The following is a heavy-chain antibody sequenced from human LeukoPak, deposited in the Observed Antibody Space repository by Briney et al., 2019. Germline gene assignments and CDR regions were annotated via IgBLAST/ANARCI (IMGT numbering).Heavy chain of an antibody. CDR1: GFTFSDFA. D-gene: IGHD6-19*01. CDR2: ISGSGNNI. V-gene: IGHV3-23*01. CDR3: AKGRAFNAYSSAGF. Sequence: GGSLRLSCAASGFTFSDFAMSWVRQAPGKGLEWVSSISGSGNNIYYADSVKGRFTISRDKSNNTLYLQMSSLRAEDTAVYYCAKGRAFNAYSSAGFWGHGTLVIVSS. J-gene: IGHJ4*01.